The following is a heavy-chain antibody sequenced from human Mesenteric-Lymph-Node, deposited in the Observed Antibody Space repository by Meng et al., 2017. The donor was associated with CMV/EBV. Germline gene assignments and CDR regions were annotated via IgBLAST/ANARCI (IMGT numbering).Heavy chain of an antibody. CDR3: ARRYCTNGVCPFDS. CDR1: GFTFVTYA. Sequence: GESLKISCAASGFTFVTYAMSWVRQAPGKGLEWVSSMTSGASTYYAGSVKGRFTVSRDNAKSSLYLQLNSLTAEDTAVYYCARRYCTNGVCPFDSWGQGTLVTVSS. J-gene: IGHJ4*02. CDR2: MTSGAST. D-gene: IGHD2-8*01. V-gene: IGHV3-23*01.